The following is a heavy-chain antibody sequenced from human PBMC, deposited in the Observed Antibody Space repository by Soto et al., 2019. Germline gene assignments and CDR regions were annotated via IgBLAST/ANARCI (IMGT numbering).Heavy chain of an antibody. D-gene: IGHD2-21*02. CDR2: MYNTGST. V-gene: IGHV4-59*01. CDR3: ARDLWGYCGTDCYPLDV. Sequence: QVQLQESGPGLVKPSETLSLTCTVSGGTISRYYWSWIRQPPGKGLEWIGYMYNTGSTVYNPSFHTRLTTAVATSKNPFSLKLNFVTAADTAVYYCARDLWGYCGTDCYPLDVWGQGTTVTVSS. CDR1: GGTISRYY. J-gene: IGHJ6*02.